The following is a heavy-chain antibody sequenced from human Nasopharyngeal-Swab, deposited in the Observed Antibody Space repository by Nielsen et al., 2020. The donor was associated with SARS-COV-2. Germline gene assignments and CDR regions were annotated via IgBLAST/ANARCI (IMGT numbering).Heavy chain of an antibody. D-gene: IGHD1-1*01. CDR2: IKQDGSEK. CDR1: GFTFNSYY. V-gene: IGHV3-7*01. Sequence: GESLKISCAASGFTFNSYYMSRLRQAPGKGLEWVGNIKQDGSEKYYVDSVKGRFTISRDNAKNSLYLQMNSLRAEDTAVYYCARDVRQRTGDYWGQGTLVTVSS. J-gene: IGHJ4*02. CDR3: ARDVRQRTGDY.